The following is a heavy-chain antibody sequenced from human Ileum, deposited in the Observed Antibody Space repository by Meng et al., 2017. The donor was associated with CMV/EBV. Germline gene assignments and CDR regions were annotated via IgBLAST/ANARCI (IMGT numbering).Heavy chain of an antibody. CDR1: GYTFTVYT. CDR2: IRTDNGDT. D-gene: IGHD7-27*01. V-gene: IGHV1-2*06. J-gene: IGHJ4*02. CDR3: ARDNWGSDY. Sequence: QVQVVQYGAEVKKPGASVKVPCKTSGYTFTVYTIHWARQAPGQGLEWIGRIRTDNGDTYYAQKFHGRVTMARDTSISTAYMELSGLKSDDTAIYYCARDNWGSDYWGQGTPVTVSS.